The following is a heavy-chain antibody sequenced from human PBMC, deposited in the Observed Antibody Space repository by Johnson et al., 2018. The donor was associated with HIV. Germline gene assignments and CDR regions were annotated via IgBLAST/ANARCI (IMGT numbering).Heavy chain of an antibody. J-gene: IGHJ3*02. CDR1: GFTFSSYA. CDR2: IYSGDST. V-gene: IGHV3-NL1*01. CDR3: ARDQEGFYDSVFDI. D-gene: IGHD3-3*01. Sequence: QVQLVESGGGVVQPGRSLRLSCAASGFTFSSYAMHWVRQAPGKGRERVSVIYSGDSTYYADSVKGRFTIPGDKSKSTPYVRMTGLRAENTALYFCARDQEGFYDSVFDIWGQGTMVTVSS.